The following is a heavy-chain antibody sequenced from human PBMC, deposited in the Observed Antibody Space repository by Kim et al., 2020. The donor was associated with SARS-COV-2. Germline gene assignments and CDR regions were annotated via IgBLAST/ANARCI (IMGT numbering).Heavy chain of an antibody. D-gene: IGHD6-25*01. CDR1: GASIISDY. CDR3: GRIPHINGWPFDY. CDR2: ISYNKRT. J-gene: IGHJ4*02. V-gene: IGHV4-59*08. Sequence: SETLSLTCTISGASIISDYWTWIRQSPGKGLEWIGYISYNKRTGYNPSLKSRLSISLDTSRNHFTLKLNSVPAADTAVYYCGRIPHINGWPFDYWAQGTRVTVSS.